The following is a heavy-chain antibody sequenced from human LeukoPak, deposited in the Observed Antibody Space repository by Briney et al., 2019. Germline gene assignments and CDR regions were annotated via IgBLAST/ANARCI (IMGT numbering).Heavy chain of an antibody. CDR1: GYSISSGYY. Sequence: SETLSLTCTVSGYSISSGYYWGWIRQPPGKGLEWIGSMYHSGSTYYNPSLKSRVTISVDTSKNQFSLKLSSVAAADTAVYYCARGYSSGFDYWGQGTLVTVSS. CDR3: ARGYSSGFDY. D-gene: IGHD6-19*01. V-gene: IGHV4-38-2*02. CDR2: MYHSGST. J-gene: IGHJ4*02.